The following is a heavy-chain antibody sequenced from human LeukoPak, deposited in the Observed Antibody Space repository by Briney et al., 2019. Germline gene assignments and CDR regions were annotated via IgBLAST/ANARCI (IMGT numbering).Heavy chain of an antibody. V-gene: IGHV4-34*01. Sequence: SETLSLTCAVYGTSLSGYYWTWIRQTPGKGLEWIGEINLGGCTTYNPSLKRRVTISQDTSKNQFSLRLKSVTAADTAVYYCAKAGPLGGCSSTSCPPHYSYWGQGNLVTVSS. J-gene: IGHJ4*02. CDR2: INLGGCT. CDR1: GTSLSGYY. D-gene: IGHD2-2*01. CDR3: AKAGPLGGCSSTSCPPHYSY.